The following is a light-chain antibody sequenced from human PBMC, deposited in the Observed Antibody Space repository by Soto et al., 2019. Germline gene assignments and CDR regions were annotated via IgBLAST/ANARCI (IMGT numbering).Light chain of an antibody. CDR1: QNISVW. CDR3: QQYDSSSPT. Sequence: DIPMTQSPSTLSASVGDGVTITCRASQNISVWLAWYQQRPGKAPKFLIYDASSLETGVPSSFSGSGSGTEFTLTSRSLQPDDFATYYCQQYDSSSPTFGQGTKLEIK. CDR2: DAS. J-gene: IGKJ2*01. V-gene: IGKV1-5*01.